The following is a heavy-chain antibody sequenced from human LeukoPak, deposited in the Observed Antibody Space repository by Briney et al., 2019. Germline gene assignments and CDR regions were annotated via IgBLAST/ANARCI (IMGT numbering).Heavy chain of an antibody. J-gene: IGHJ6*03. D-gene: IGHD5-24*01. Sequence: SETLSLTCAVYGGSFSGDYWSWIRQPPGKGLEWIGEINHGGSTNYNPSLKSRVTISVDTSKNQFSLKLSSVTAADTAVYYCARGARRRDGYNYGYYYYMDVWGKGTTVTVSS. V-gene: IGHV4-34*01. CDR1: GGSFSGDY. CDR2: INHGGST. CDR3: ARGARRRDGYNYGYYYYMDV.